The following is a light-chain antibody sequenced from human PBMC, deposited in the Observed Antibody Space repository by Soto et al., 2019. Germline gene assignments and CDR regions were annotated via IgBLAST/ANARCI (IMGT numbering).Light chain of an antibody. V-gene: IGKV3-20*01. CDR1: QSVSSSF. J-gene: IGKJ1*01. CDR3: QQYDSSPWT. CDR2: GAS. Sequence: EIVLTQSPGTLSLSPGERATLSCRASQSVSSSFLAWYQQKPGQAPRLLIYGASTRATGIPDRFSGSGSGTDFTLTISRLEPEDFAVYYCQQYDSSPWTFGQGTNVYIK.